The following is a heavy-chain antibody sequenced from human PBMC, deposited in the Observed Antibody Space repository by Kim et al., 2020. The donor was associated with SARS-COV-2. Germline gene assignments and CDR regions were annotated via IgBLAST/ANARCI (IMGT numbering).Heavy chain of an antibody. CDR3: AVYPGIAAAGVFDY. Sequence: AHKFQGRVTLTADESTGTAYIELSSLRSEDTALYYCAVYPGIAAAGVFDYWGQGTLVTVSS. V-gene: IGHV1-69*01. J-gene: IGHJ4*02. D-gene: IGHD6-13*01.